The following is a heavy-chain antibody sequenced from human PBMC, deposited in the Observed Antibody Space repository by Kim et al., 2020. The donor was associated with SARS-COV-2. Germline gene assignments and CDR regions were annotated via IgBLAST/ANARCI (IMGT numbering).Heavy chain of an antibody. V-gene: IGHV3-48*03. Sequence: GGSLRLSCAASGFTFSSYEMNWVRQAPGKGLEWVSYISSSGSTIYYGDSVKGRFTISRDNAKNSLYLQMNSLRAEDTAVYYCARGSPSLYYYDSSGYYGYWGQGTLVTVSS. J-gene: IGHJ4*02. CDR2: ISSSGSTI. CDR1: GFTFSSYE. CDR3: ARGSPSLYYYDSSGYYGY. D-gene: IGHD3-22*01.